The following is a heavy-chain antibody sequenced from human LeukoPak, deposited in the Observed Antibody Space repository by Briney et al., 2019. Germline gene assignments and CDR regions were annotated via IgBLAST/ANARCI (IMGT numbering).Heavy chain of an antibody. CDR1: GFTFSDYY. CDR3: ARGDYSAGWRNFDY. D-gene: IGHD6-19*01. Sequence: GGSLRLSCAASGFTFSDYYMDWVRQAPGKGLEWVGRTRNKANSYTTKYAASVKGRFTISRDDSKNSLYLQMDSLKTEDTAVYYCARGDYSAGWRNFDYWGQGTLVTVSA. V-gene: IGHV3-72*01. CDR2: TRNKANSYTT. J-gene: IGHJ4*02.